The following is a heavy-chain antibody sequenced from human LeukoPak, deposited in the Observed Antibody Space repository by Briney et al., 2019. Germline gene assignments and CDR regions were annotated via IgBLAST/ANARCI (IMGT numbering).Heavy chain of an antibody. CDR1: GYLFTSYW. J-gene: IGHJ1*01. CDR3: ARDRAAYTYGRVDFQH. CDR2: IYPGDSDT. Sequence: GESLQISCKGSGYLFTSYWIGWVRPMPGKGLGWMGIIYPGDSDTRYSPSFQGRVTISADKSTSTTYLQWSSLKASDTAMYDCARDRAAYTYGRVDFQHWGQGTLVSVSS. D-gene: IGHD5-18*01. V-gene: IGHV5-51*01.